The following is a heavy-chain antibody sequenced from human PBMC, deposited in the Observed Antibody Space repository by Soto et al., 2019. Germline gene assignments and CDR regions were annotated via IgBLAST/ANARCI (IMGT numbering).Heavy chain of an antibody. J-gene: IGHJ4*02. CDR2: IKQDGSEK. CDR3: AREDSGWYCLDY. Sequence: GGSLRLSCAASGFTFSSYGMSWVRQAPGKGLEWVANIKQDGSEKYYVDSVKGRFTISRDNAKNTLYLQMNSLRAEDTAVYYCAREDSGWYCLDYWGQGTLVTVSS. CDR1: GFTFSSYG. V-gene: IGHV3-7*01. D-gene: IGHD6-19*01.